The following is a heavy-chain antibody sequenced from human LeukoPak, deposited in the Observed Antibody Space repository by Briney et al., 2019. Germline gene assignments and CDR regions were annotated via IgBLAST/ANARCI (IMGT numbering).Heavy chain of an antibody. CDR1: GFTFSGSA. CDR2: IRSKANSYAT. V-gene: IGHV3-73*01. Sequence: GSLRLSCAASGFTFSGSAMHWVRQASGKGLEWVGRIRSKANSYATAYAASVKGRFTISRDDSKDTAYLQMNSLKTEDTAVYYCTRLGGDPGNWGQGTLVTVSS. J-gene: IGHJ4*02. D-gene: IGHD2-21*02. CDR3: TRLGGDPGN.